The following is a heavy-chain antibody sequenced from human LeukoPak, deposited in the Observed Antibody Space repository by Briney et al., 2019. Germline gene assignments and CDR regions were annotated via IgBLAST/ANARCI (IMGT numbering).Heavy chain of an antibody. CDR1: GSSLCRES. V-gene: IGHV4-59*12. CDR3: ARDECSGQIFDP. CDR2: IYYSGST. D-gene: IGHD6-25*01. Sequence: ESFSLAPTVTGSSLCRESVWWIGDPPGKELKWIGSIYYSGSTYYNPSLKSRVTISVDTSKNQFSLKLSSVTSADTAVYYCARDECSGQIFDPWGEGTPGAVSS. J-gene: IGHJ5*02.